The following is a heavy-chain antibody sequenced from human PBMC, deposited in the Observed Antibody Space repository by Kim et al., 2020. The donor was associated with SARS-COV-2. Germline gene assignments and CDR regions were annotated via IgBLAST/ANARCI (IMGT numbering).Heavy chain of an antibody. CDR2: IWYDGSNK. Sequence: GGSLRLSCAASGFTFSGYAMHWVRQAPGKGLEWVAVIWYDGSNKYYADSVKGRFTISRDNSKNTLYLQMNSLRAEDTAVYYCAKDEAREKYSSPGGVVWGQGTTVTVSS. CDR1: GFTFSGYA. J-gene: IGHJ6*02. CDR3: AKDEAREKYSSPGGVV. V-gene: IGHV3-33*06. D-gene: IGHD6-6*01.